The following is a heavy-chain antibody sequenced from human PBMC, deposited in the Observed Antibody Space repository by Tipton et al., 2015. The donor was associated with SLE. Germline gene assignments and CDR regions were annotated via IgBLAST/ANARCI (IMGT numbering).Heavy chain of an antibody. Sequence: SLRLSCAASGFTLTNYAMSWVRQAPGKGLEWVSTISSSGGGTYYVDSVKGRFIISRDNSKNTLYLQMNSLRGEDTAVYYCAKGGGYCSSTSCYTGREVGYYYYGMDVWGQGTTVTVSS. D-gene: IGHD2-2*02. CDR3: AKGGGYCSSTSCYTGREVGYYYYGMDV. V-gene: IGHV3-23*01. CDR2: ISSSGGGT. J-gene: IGHJ6*02. CDR1: GFTLTNYA.